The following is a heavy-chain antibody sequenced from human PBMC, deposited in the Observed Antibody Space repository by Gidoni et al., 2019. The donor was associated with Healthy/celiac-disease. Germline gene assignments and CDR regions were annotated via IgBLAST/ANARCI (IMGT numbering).Heavy chain of an antibody. D-gene: IGHD2-15*01. CDR2: INAGNGNT. Sequence: QVQLVQSGAEVKKPGASVKVSCKASGYTFNSYAMHWVRQAPGQRLEWMGWINAGNGNTKYSQKFQGRVTITRDTSASTAYMELSSLRSEDTAVYYCARGYCSGGSCYYYYMDVWGKGTTVTVSS. V-gene: IGHV1-3*01. CDR3: ARGYCSGGSCYYYYMDV. J-gene: IGHJ6*03. CDR1: GYTFNSYA.